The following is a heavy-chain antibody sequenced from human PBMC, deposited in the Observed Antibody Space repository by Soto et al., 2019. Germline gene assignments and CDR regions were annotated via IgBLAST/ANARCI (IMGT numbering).Heavy chain of an antibody. J-gene: IGHJ4*02. CDR2: ISSDGDLR. Sequence: EVHLLGSGGDLVKPGGSLRLSCEVSGFTFNNFAMSWVPQSPGKGLEWVSTISSDGDLRHYAESVKGRFTISRDNSKSSLFLQMNSLRAEDTALYFCAKVRQRFLDILTGATNFDSWGQGTLVTVSS. CDR1: GFTFNNFA. V-gene: IGHV3-23*01. CDR3: AKVRQRFLDILTGATNFDS. D-gene: IGHD3-9*01.